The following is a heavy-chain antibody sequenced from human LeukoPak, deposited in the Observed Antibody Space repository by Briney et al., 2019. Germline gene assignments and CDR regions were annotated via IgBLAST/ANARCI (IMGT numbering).Heavy chain of an antibody. J-gene: IGHJ5*02. CDR3: AKDRGWSGSYDH. V-gene: IGHV3-30*02. Sequence: GGSLRLSCAASGFTFSSYGMHWVRQAPGKGLEWVAFIRYDGSNKYYADSVKGRFTISRDNSKNTLYLQMNSLRAEDTAIYFCAKDRGWSGSYDHWGRGTLVTVSS. D-gene: IGHD1-26*01. CDR1: GFTFSSYG. CDR2: IRYDGSNK.